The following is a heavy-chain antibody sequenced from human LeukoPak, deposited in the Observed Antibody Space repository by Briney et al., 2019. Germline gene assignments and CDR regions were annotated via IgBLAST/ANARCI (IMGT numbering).Heavy chain of an antibody. V-gene: IGHV4-59*01. J-gene: IGHJ4*02. Sequence: SETLSLTCSVSGDSISTYHWNWIRKPPGKGLEWIAFMQSSGNSNYNPSLKSRVTMFVDTSKNQFALNLRSVTAADTAVYYCARDKRHSYGRYFDHWGQGMLVNVSS. D-gene: IGHD5-18*01. CDR2: MQSSGNS. CDR3: ARDKRHSYGRYFDH. CDR1: GDSISTYH.